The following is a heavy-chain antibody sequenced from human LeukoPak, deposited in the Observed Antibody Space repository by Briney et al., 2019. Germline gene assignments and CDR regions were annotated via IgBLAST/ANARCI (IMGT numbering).Heavy chain of an antibody. CDR2: INPNSGGT. Sequence: GASVKVSCKASGYTFTAYNIHWVRQAPGQGLEWMGWINPNSGGTHYAQKFQGRVTMTRDTSISTAYMELSRLRSDDTAVYYCARVKHRPGITGTRTTPVGGDYWGQGTLVTVSS. J-gene: IGHJ4*02. CDR3: ARVKHRPGITGTRTTPVGGDY. CDR1: GYTFTAYN. D-gene: IGHD1-20*01. V-gene: IGHV1-2*02.